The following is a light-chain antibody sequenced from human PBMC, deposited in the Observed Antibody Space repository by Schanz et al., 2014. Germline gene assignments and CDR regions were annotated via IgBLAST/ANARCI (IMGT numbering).Light chain of an antibody. CDR3: NSHARRTTLV. J-gene: IGLJ3*02. CDR2: AVT. Sequence: QSALTQPASVSGSPGQSITISCTGTSSDIGGYNFVSWYQQHPGKAPKLLIYAVTNRPSGVSNRFSGSKSGNTASLTISGLQAGDEADYYCNSHARRTTLVFGGGTKLTVL. CDR1: SSDIGGYNF. V-gene: IGLV2-14*01.